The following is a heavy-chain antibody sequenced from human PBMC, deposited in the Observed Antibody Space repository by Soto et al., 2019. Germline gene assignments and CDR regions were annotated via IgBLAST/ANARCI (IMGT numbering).Heavy chain of an antibody. D-gene: IGHD3-16*01. CDR3: AVGELHKSYEIPFDY. Sequence: EGQLVESGGGLVQPGGSLKLSYAASGFTCSASAIHWVRQASCKGLAWVGRIRSTAHNYATSYGAPVKGRFTISTDDSKNTAYLQMNSLNTEHTAVYYCAVGELHKSYEIPFDYWGQGTLLTGSS. V-gene: IGHV3-73*01. CDR2: IRSTAHNYAT. J-gene: IGHJ4*02. CDR1: GFTCSASA.